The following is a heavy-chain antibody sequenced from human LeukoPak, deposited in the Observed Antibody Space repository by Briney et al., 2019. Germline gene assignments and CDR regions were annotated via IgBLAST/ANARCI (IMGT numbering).Heavy chain of an antibody. CDR3: ARGGDSSGYYSHDAFDI. D-gene: IGHD3-22*01. Sequence: GASVKVSCKASGGTFTSYTISWVRQAPGQGLEWMGRIIPVFGTANYAQKFQGRVTITTDESTSTAYMELSSLRSEDTAVYYCARGGDSSGYYSHDAFDIWGQGTMVTVSS. J-gene: IGHJ3*02. CDR2: IIPVFGTA. V-gene: IGHV1-69*05. CDR1: GGTFTSYT.